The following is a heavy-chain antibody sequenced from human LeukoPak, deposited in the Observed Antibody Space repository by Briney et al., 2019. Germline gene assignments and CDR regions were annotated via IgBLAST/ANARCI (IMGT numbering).Heavy chain of an antibody. D-gene: IGHD2-2*02. Sequence: GGSLRLSCAASGFTFSSYSMNWVRQAPGKGLEWVSSISSSSSYIYYADSVKGRFTISRDNAKNSLYLQMNSLKTEDTAVYYCTREYCSSTSCYNYWGQGTLVTVSS. CDR1: GFTFSSYS. CDR2: ISSSSSYI. V-gene: IGHV3-21*04. J-gene: IGHJ4*02. CDR3: TREYCSSTSCYNY.